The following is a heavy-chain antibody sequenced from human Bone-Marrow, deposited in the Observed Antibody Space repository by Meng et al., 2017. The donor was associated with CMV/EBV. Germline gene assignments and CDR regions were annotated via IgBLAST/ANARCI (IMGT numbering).Heavy chain of an antibody. CDR1: GFTFSSYW. CDR2: IKQDGSEK. D-gene: IGHD2-2*02. CDR3: ARDGGEYQLLYGYYYGMAV. J-gene: IGHJ6*02. V-gene: IGHV3-7*01. Sequence: GESLKISCAASGFTFSSYWMSWVRQAPGKGLEWVANIKQDGSEKYYVDSVKGRFTISRDNAKNSLYLQMNSLRAEDTAVYYCARDGGEYQLLYGYYYGMAVWGQGTTVPVSS.